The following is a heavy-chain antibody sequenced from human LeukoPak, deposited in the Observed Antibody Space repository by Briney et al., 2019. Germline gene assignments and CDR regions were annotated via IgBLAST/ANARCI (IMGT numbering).Heavy chain of an antibody. D-gene: IGHD5-24*01. Sequence: PGGSLRLSCAASGFTFSTFAMIWVRQPPGKGLEWVSSIFPSGGEIHYADSVKGRFTISRDNSKNTLYLQMNSLRAEDTAVYYCAKSGYNRFDYWGQGTLVTVSS. V-gene: IGHV3-23*01. CDR1: GFTFSTFA. CDR3: AKSGYNRFDY. CDR2: IFPSGGEI. J-gene: IGHJ4*02.